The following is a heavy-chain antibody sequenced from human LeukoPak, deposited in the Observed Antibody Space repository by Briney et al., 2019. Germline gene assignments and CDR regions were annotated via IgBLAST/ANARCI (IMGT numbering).Heavy chain of an antibody. Sequence: GAPQILSCGSGSDMLSRWRVGWVRLATQMVVVLVVIIKKDGGQYYVDSVKGRFIISRDNAKNSLDLQMNNLRAEDTAVYSCARGPDYGDRLDYFDYWGQGTLVTVSS. J-gene: IGHJ4*02. CDR3: ARGPDYGDRLDYFDY. V-gene: IGHV3-7*01. D-gene: IGHD4-17*01. CDR2: IKKDGGQ. CDR1: SDMLSRWR.